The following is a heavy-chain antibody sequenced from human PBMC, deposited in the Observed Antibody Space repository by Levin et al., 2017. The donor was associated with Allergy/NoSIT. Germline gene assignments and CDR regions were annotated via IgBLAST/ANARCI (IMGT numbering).Heavy chain of an antibody. CDR1: GFTYSGYA. CDR2: ISDTGRST. D-gene: IGHD6-13*01. V-gene: IGHV3-23*01. J-gene: IGHJ4*02. Sequence: GGSLRLSCAASGFTYSGYAMSWVRQAPGKGLESVSTISDTGRSTSYADSVRGRFTISRDNPKSMLFLQMTSLRADDTAIYYCVKDRLRYSSSWFDFWGQGTLVTVSS. CDR3: VKDRLRYSSSWFDF.